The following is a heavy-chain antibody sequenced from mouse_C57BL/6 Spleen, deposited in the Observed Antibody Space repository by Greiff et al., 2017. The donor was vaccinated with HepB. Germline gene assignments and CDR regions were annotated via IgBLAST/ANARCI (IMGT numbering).Heavy chain of an antibody. CDR1: GFTIKDYY. CDR2: IDPEDGET. CDR3: ARGRDDDGSSYRYFEV. D-gene: IGHD1-1*01. Sequence: VQLQQSGAELVKPGASVKLSCTASGFTIKDYYMHWVKQRPEQGLEWIGRIDPEDGETNYAPKFQGKATITADTSTNTAYLQLSSLTSEDTAVYYCARGRDDDGSSYRYFEVWGTGTTVTVSS. V-gene: IGHV14-2*01. J-gene: IGHJ1*03.